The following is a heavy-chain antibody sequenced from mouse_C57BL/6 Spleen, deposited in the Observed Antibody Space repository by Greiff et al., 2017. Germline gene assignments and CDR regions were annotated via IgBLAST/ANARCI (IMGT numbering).Heavy chain of an antibody. J-gene: IGHJ1*03. D-gene: IGHD2-3*01. CDR2: IDPSDSYT. V-gene: IGHV1-69*01. CDR1: GYTFTSYW. Sequence: QVQLQQPGAELVMPGASVKLSCKASGYTFTSYWMHWVKQRPGQGLEWIGEIDPSDSYTNYNQKFKGKSTLTVDKSSSTAYMQLSSLTSEDSAVYYCARRWLPWYFDVWCTGTTVTVSS. CDR3: ARRWLPWYFDV.